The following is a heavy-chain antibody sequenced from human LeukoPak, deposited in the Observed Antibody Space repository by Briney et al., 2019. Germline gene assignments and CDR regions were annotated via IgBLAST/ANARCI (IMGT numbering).Heavy chain of an antibody. CDR1: GGSISSYY. Sequence: PSETLSLTCTVSGGSISSYYWSWIRQPPGEGLGWSGYIYYSGSTNYNPSLKSRVTISVDTSKNQFSLKLSSVTAADTAVYYCARDSSLLPGDEAEAFDIWGQGTMVTVSS. D-gene: IGHD1-26*01. V-gene: IGHV4-59*01. CDR2: IYYSGST. J-gene: IGHJ3*02. CDR3: ARDSSLLPGDEAEAFDI.